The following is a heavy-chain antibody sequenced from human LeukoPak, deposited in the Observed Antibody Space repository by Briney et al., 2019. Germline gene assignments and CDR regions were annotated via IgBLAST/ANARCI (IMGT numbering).Heavy chain of an antibody. CDR2: FDPKDGET. V-gene: IGHV1-24*01. CDR1: GYTLTELS. CDR3: ATDLIAAAGYWFDH. D-gene: IGHD6-13*01. Sequence: ASVKVSCKVSGYTLTELSMHWVRQAPGKGLEWMGGFDPKDGETIYAQKFQGRVTMTEDTSTDTAYMELSSLRSEDTAVYYCATDLIAAAGYWFDHWGQGTLVTDSS. J-gene: IGHJ5*02.